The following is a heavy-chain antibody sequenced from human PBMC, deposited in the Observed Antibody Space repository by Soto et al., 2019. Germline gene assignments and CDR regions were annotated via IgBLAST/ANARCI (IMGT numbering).Heavy chain of an antibody. D-gene: IGHD3-3*01. CDR3: ARTFGGPRPNYDFWSGYYPSFDY. V-gene: IGHV1-8*01. Sequence: ASVKVSCKASGYTFTSYDINWVRQATGQGLEWMGWMNPNSGNTGYAQKFQGRVTMTRNTSISTAYMELSSLRSEDTAVYYCARTFGGPRPNYDFWSGYYPSFDYWGQGTLVTVSS. CDR1: GYTFTSYD. CDR2: MNPNSGNT. J-gene: IGHJ4*02.